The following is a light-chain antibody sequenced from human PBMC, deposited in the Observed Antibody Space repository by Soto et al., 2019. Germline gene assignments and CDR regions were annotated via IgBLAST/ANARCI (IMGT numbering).Light chain of an antibody. CDR3: QQYGSSPRT. CDR2: GAS. Sequence: EIGLTHSPGTLSLYPEEGATLSCRASQSVSSSYLAWYQQKPGQAPRLLIYGASSRATGIPDRFSGSGSGTDFTLTISRLEPEDFAVYYCQQYGSSPRTFCQGTKVDNK. CDR1: QSVSSSY. V-gene: IGKV3-20*01. J-gene: IGKJ1*01.